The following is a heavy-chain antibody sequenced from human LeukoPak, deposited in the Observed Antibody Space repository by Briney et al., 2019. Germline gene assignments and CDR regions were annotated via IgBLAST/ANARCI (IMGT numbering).Heavy chain of an antibody. J-gene: IGHJ4*02. Sequence: PGGSLRLSCAASGFPFSGYAMHWVRQAPGKGLEWVAVMSHDGSNKYYADSVKGRFTISRDNSKNTLYLQMDSLRTEDTAVYYCARVYGSGSYLDYWGQGTLVTVSS. CDR3: ARVYGSGSYLDY. V-gene: IGHV3-30-3*01. CDR2: MSHDGSNK. D-gene: IGHD3-10*01. CDR1: GFPFSGYA.